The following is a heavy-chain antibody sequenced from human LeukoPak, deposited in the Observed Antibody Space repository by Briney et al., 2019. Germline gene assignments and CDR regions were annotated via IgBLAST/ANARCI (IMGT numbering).Heavy chain of an antibody. CDR2: IIPILGIA. J-gene: IGHJ6*02. Sequence: ASVKVSCKASGGTFSSYAISWVRQAPGQGLEWMGRIIPILGIANYAQKFQGRVTITADKSTSTAYMELSSLRSEDTAVYYCARDKIPYCGGDCYTYYYYGMDVWGQGTTVTVSS. CDR1: GGTFSSYA. V-gene: IGHV1-69*04. CDR3: ARDKIPYCGGDCYTYYYYGMDV. D-gene: IGHD2-21*02.